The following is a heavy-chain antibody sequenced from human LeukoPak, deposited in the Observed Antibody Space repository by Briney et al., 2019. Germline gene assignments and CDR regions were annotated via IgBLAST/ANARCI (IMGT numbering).Heavy chain of an antibody. D-gene: IGHD2-2*01. CDR3: ARSHCSSTSCYPRNAFDI. J-gene: IGHJ3*02. V-gene: IGHV5-51*01. CDR1: GYRFTSYW. Sequence: GASLKISCKGSGYRFTSYWIGWVRQMPGKGLEWMGIIYPGDSDTRYSPSFQGQVTISADKSISTAYLQWSSLKASDTAMYYCARSHCSSTSCYPRNAFDIWGQGTMVTVSS. CDR2: IYPGDSDT.